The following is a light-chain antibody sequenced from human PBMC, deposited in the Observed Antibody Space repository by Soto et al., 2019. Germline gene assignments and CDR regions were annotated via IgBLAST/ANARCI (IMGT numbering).Light chain of an antibody. CDR2: TAS. CDR1: QSIGNF. J-gene: IGKJ5*01. Sequence: DIQMTQSPSSLSASVGDRVSITCRASQSIGNFLSWYQKKPGKAPKLLIYTASSLHIGVPARFSGSGSGTEFTLTISSPQPEDFATYYCQQSYSTPRVTFGQGTRLEIK. CDR3: QQSYSTPRVT. V-gene: IGKV1-39*01.